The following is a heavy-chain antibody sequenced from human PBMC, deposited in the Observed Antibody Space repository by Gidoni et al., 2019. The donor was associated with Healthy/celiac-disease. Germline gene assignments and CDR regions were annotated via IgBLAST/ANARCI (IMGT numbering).Heavy chain of an antibody. CDR3: ARDLVVPAAKYYYYSMDV. Sequence: QVQLLGSGGGVVQPGRSLRLSCEASGFTFSRYCVHWVRQAPGKGLEWLAVIWYDGSNKYYADSVKDRFTISRDNSKNTLYLQMNSLRDEDTAVYCCARDLVVPAAKYYYYSMDVGGQGTTVTVSS. V-gene: IGHV3-33*01. J-gene: IGHJ6*02. D-gene: IGHD2-2*01. CDR1: GFTFSRYC. CDR2: IWYDGSNK.